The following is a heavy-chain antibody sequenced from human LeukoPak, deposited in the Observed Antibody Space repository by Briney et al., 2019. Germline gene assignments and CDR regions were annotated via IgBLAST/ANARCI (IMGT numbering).Heavy chain of an antibody. Sequence: GGSLRLSCAASGFTFSSYSMNWVRQAPGKGLEWVSAISGSGGSTYYADSVKGRFTISRDNSKNTLYLQMNSLRAEDTAVYYCAKGRYCSGGSCYTVSYYYYGMDVWGQGTTVTVSS. V-gene: IGHV3-23*01. CDR2: ISGSGGST. CDR1: GFTFSSYS. D-gene: IGHD2-15*01. CDR3: AKGRYCSGGSCYTVSYYYYGMDV. J-gene: IGHJ6*02.